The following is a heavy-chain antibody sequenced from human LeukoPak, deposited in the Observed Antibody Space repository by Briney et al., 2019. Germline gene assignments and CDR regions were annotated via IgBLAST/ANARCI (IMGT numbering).Heavy chain of an antibody. Sequence: SQTLSLTCTVSGGSISSGSYYWSWIRQPAGKGLEWIGRIYTSGSTNYNPSLKSRVTISVDTSKNQFSLKLSSVTAADTAVYYCARDGFLGGMVGATTGYYYGMDVWGQGTTVTVSS. J-gene: IGHJ6*02. CDR2: IYTSGST. CDR1: GGSISSGSYY. V-gene: IGHV4-61*02. CDR3: ARDGFLGGMVGATTGYYYGMDV. D-gene: IGHD1-26*01.